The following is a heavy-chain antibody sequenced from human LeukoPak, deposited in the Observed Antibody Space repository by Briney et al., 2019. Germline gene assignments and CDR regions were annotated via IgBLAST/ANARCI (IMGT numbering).Heavy chain of an antibody. CDR3: ARGPPRYDYVWGSYRSPHFDY. Sequence: SETLSLTCAVYGGSFSGYYWSWIRQPPGKGLEWIGEINHSGSTNYNPSLKSRVTISVDTSKNQFSLKLSSVTAADTAVYYCARGPPRYDYVWGSYRSPHFDYWGQGTLVTVSS. J-gene: IGHJ4*02. CDR1: GGSFSGYY. CDR2: INHSGST. V-gene: IGHV4-34*01. D-gene: IGHD3-16*02.